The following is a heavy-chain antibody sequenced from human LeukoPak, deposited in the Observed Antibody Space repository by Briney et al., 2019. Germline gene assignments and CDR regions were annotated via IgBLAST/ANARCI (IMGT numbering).Heavy chain of an antibody. Sequence: GGSLRLSCSASGCTFSSYWMHWVRQFPGKGLVWVSRIKSDGSCTSYADSVKGRFTISRDNVKNMLYLHMNSLRVEDTAVYYCAREVYYGSGNWFDRWGQGTLVTVSS. CDR1: GCTFSSYW. V-gene: IGHV3-74*01. CDR3: AREVYYGSGNWFDR. J-gene: IGHJ5*02. D-gene: IGHD3-10*01. CDR2: IKSDGSCT.